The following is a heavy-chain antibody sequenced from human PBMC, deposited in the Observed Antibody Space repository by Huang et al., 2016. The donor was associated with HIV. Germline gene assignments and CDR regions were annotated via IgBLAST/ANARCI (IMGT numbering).Heavy chain of an antibody. J-gene: IGHJ5*02. Sequence: QVQLVQSGAEVKKPGSSVRVSCEASGGTFSSYAINWVRQAPGQGLEWMGGIIPIFGTPNYAQKFQGRGTSTADESTSTAYMELSSLRSDDTAVYYCARDRKYDNAWYWFDPWGQGTLVTVSS. CDR3: ARDRKYDNAWYWFDP. CDR2: IIPIFGTP. CDR1: GGTFSSYA. V-gene: IGHV1-69*01. D-gene: IGHD1-1*01.